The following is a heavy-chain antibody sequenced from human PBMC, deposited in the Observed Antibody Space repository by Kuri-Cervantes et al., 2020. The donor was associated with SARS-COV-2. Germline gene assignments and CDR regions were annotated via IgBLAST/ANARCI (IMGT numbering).Heavy chain of an antibody. D-gene: IGHD4-23*01. CDR1: GFTFSSHC. Sequence: GESLKISCAASGFTFSSHCMSWVRQAPGKGLEWVANIKEDGSEKHYVDSVKGRFTISRDNAKNSLYLQMNSLRAEDTAVFYCVREVTFHYYYYYTDVWGKGTRSPSP. J-gene: IGHJ6*03. CDR3: VREVTFHYYYYYTDV. V-gene: IGHV3-7*01. CDR2: IKEDGSEK.